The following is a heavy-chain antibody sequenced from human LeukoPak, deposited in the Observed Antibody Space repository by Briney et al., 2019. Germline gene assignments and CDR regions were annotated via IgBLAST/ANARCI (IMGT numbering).Heavy chain of an antibody. CDR3: ARVEINFYGDYHNWFDP. CDR2: IYYSGST. V-gene: IGHV4-39*07. CDR1: GGSISSSSYY. J-gene: IGHJ5*02. Sequence: SETLSLTCTVSGGSISSSSYYWGWIRQPPGKGLEWIGSIYYSGSTYYNPSLKSRVTISVETSKNQFSLKLSSVTAADTAVYYCARVEINFYGDYHNWFDPWGQGTLVTVSS. D-gene: IGHD4-17*01.